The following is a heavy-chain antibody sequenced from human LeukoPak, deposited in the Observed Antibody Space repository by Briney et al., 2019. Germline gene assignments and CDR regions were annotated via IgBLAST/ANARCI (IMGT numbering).Heavy chain of an antibody. CDR3: ARDRAYSTFDF. Sequence: GGSLGLSCAASGFTFSTSWMTWVRQAPGKGLERVAIINVDDSSKSYLDSVKGRFTISRDNAKNSLYLQMNNLRAEDTAVYYCARDRAYSTFDFWGQGTLVAVSS. CDR1: GFTFSTSW. CDR2: INVDDSSK. V-gene: IGHV3-7*01. J-gene: IGHJ4*02. D-gene: IGHD4-11*01.